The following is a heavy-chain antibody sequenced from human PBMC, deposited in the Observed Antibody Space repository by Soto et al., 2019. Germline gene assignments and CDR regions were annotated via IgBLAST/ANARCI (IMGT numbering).Heavy chain of an antibody. V-gene: IGHV3-48*01. Sequence: GGSLRLSCAASGFTFSSYSMNWVRQAPGKGLEWVSYISSSSSTIYYADSVKGRFTISRDNAKNSLYLQMNSLRAEDTAVYYCARDRRRGKNIVATIGTDGAFDIWGQGTMVTVPS. CDR2: ISSSSSTI. CDR1: GFTFSSYS. J-gene: IGHJ3*02. D-gene: IGHD5-12*01. CDR3: ARDRRRGKNIVATIGTDGAFDI.